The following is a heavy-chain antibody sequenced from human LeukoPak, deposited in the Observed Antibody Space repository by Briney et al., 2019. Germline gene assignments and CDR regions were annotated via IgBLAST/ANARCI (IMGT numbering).Heavy chain of an antibody. CDR1: GFTFSSYA. CDR3: VKDQGRYNSRYYFDY. V-gene: IGHV3-64D*06. J-gene: IGHJ4*02. Sequence: GGSLRLFCSASGFTFSSYAMHWVRHSPGKGLKYISAISSNGGSTYYADSVKCRFTISRDNSKNTLYLQMSSLRAEDTAVYYCVKDQGRYNSRYYFDYWGQGTLVTVSS. D-gene: IGHD1-1*01. CDR2: ISSNGGST.